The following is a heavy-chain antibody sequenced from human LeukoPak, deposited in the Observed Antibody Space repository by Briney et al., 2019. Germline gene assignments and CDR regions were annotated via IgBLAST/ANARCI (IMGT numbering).Heavy chain of an antibody. CDR3: ARDGEDTAMVDY. D-gene: IGHD5-18*01. CDR2: ISVYIGNT. Sequence: GASVKVSCKASGYTFINYGINWMRQAPGQGLEWMGWISVYIGNTNYAQKFQGRVTMTTDTSTSTAYMELRSLRSDDTAVYFCARDGEDTAMVDYWGQGTLVTVSS. J-gene: IGHJ4*02. CDR1: GYTFINYG. V-gene: IGHV1-18*01.